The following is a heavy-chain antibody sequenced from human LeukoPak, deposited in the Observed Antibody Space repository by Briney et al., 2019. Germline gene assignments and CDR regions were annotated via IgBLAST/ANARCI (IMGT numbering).Heavy chain of an antibody. CDR2: ISSSSNYI. D-gene: IGHD3-10*01. Sequence: PGGSLRLSCAASGFTFSDHYMDWVRQAPGKGLEWVSSISSSSNYIYYTDSVKGRFTISRDNAKNSLYLQMNSLRAEDTAVYYCARVPHAMVRGVIITEFYFDYWGQGTLVTVSS. V-gene: IGHV3-21*01. CDR3: ARVPHAMVRGVIITEFYFDY. CDR1: GFTFSDHY. J-gene: IGHJ4*02.